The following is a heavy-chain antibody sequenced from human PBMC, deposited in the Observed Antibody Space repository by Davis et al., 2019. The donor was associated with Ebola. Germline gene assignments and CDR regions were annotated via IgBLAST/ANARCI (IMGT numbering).Heavy chain of an antibody. Sequence: GESLKISCAASGFTVSSNYMSWVRQAPGKGLEWVSVIYSGGSTYYADSVKGRFTISRDNSKNTLYLQMNSLRAEDTAVYYCARDSHIVVVTAIPTKNGRFDPWGQGTLVTVSS. D-gene: IGHD2-21*02. CDR1: GFTVSSNY. CDR3: ARDSHIVVVTAIPTKNGRFDP. CDR2: IYSGGST. J-gene: IGHJ5*02. V-gene: IGHV3-53*01.